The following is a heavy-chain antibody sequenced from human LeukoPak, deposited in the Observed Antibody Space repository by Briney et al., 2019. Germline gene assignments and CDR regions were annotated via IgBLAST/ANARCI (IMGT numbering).Heavy chain of an antibody. V-gene: IGHV4-34*01. J-gene: IGHJ6*03. D-gene: IGHD6-6*01. CDR1: GGSFSGYY. Sequence: PSETLSLTCAVYGGSFSGYYWSWIRQPPGKGLEWIGEINHSGSTNYNPSLKSRVTISVDTSKNQFSLKLSSVTAADTAVYYCARAISSIAARRGYYYYYMDVWGKGTTVTVSS. CDR2: INHSGST. CDR3: ARAISSIAARRGYYYYYMDV.